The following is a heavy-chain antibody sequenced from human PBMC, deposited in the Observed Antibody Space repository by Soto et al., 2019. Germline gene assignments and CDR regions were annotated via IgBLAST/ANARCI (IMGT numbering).Heavy chain of an antibody. J-gene: IGHJ4*02. Sequence: LALTCSVSGGSISGSYWSWIRQSPGKGLEWLGYVYYTGSTNYSPSLRSRVSISVDTSKNEFSLRLSSVTAADTAVYFCARSVAVPGAHIDYWGQGTQVTVSS. V-gene: IGHV4-59*01. D-gene: IGHD6-19*01. CDR3: ARSVAVPGAHIDY. CDR2: VYYTGST. CDR1: GGSISGSY.